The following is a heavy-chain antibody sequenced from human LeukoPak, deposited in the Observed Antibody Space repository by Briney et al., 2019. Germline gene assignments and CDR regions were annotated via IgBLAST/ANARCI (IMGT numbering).Heavy chain of an antibody. D-gene: IGHD3-22*01. J-gene: IGHJ3*02. CDR3: AKGSGITTPHGFDI. V-gene: IGHV3-23*01. CDR2: INANAGST. CDR1: GFAFNFFA. Sequence: SGGSLRLSCAASGFAFNFFAMSWVRQVPGKRLEWISTINANAGSTYYADSVKGRFTISRDNSKNTLYLQLNSLRAEDTAVYYCAKGSGITTPHGFDIWGQGTMVTVSS.